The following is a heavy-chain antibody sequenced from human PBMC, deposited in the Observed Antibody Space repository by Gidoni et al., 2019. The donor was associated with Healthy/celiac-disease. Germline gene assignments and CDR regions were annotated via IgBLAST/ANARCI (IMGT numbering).Heavy chain of an antibody. V-gene: IGHV4-31*03. CDR3: ARERQGYCSSTSCSPGCLDY. J-gene: IGHJ4*02. D-gene: IGHD2-2*01. Sequence: QVQLQESGPGLVKPSQTLSLPCTVSGGSISSGGYSWSWIRQHPGKGLEWIGYIYYSGSTYYNPSLKSRVTISVDTSKNQFSLKLSSVTAADTAVYYCARERQGYCSSTSCSPGCLDYWGQGTLVTVSS. CDR2: IYYSGST. CDR1: GGSISSGGYS.